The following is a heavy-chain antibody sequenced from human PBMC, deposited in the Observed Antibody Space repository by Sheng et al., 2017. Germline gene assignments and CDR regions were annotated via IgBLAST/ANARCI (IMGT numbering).Heavy chain of an antibody. J-gene: IGHJ6*03. CDR3: TTHYQSSYYYYYMDV. V-gene: IGHV3-15*01. Sequence: EVQLVESGGGLVKPGGSLRLSCAASGFTFSNAWMSWVRQAPGKGLEWVGRIKSKTDGGTTDYAAPVKGRFTISRDDSKNTLYLQMNSLKTXDTAVYYCTTHYQSSYYYYYMDVWGKGTTVTVSS. D-gene: IGHD3-10*01. CDR2: IKSKTDGGTT. CDR1: GFTFSNAW.